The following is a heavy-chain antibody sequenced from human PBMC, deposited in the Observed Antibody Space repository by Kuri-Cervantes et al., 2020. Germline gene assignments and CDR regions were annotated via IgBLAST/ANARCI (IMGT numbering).Heavy chain of an antibody. D-gene: IGHD6-6*01. Sequence: GESLKISCAASGFTFSDYYMSWIRQAPGKGLEWVSYISSSGSTTYYADSVKGRFTISRDNAKNSLYLQMNSLRAEDTAVYYCARGSSSSAEGYWGQGTLVTVSS. CDR2: ISSSGSTT. V-gene: IGHV3-11*04. J-gene: IGHJ4*02. CDR1: GFTFSDYY. CDR3: ARGSSSSAEGY.